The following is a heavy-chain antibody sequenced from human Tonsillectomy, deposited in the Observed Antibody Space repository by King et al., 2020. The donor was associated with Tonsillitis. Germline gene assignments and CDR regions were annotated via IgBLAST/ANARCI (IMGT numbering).Heavy chain of an antibody. CDR1: GYIFINFW. CDR3: VRGRVNGINGVPVPGTYFDY. Sequence: VQLVESGAEGKKPGQSLKISCQGSGYIFINFWIGWGRQMPGRGLEWMGIIYPDDSDTRKSPSFQGQVTISVDKSNSTAYLQWTSLKASDTAMYYCVRGRVNGINGVPVPGTYFDYWGQGTPVTVSS. J-gene: IGHJ4*02. D-gene: IGHD2-8*01. V-gene: IGHV5-51*03. CDR2: IYPDDSDT.